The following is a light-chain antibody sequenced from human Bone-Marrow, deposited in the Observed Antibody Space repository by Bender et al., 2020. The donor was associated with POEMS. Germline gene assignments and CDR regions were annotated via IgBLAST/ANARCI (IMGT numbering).Light chain of an antibody. CDR3: SSYAGNNNLV. CDR1: SSDVGGYKY. J-gene: IGLJ2*01. Sequence: QSALTQPASVSESPGQSITMSCTGTSSDVGGYKYVSWYQQYPGQAPKLMIYDVSNRPSGGSSRFSGSKSGNTASLTISGLQAEDEADYYCSSYAGNNNLVFGGGTKLTVL. V-gene: IGLV2-14*01. CDR2: DVS.